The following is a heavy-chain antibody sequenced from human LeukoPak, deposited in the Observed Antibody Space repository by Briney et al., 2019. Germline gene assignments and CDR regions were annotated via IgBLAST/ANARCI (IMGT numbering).Heavy chain of an antibody. V-gene: IGHV3-48*01. Sequence: GGSLRLSCAASGFTFSSYSMNWVRQAPGKGLEWVSYISSSSRSIYYADSVKGRFTISRDNANNSLSLQMNSLKTEDTALYYCTTGTWIQLWLADYWGQGTLVTVSS. J-gene: IGHJ4*02. CDR1: GFTFSSYS. D-gene: IGHD5-18*01. CDR2: ISSSSRSI. CDR3: TTGTWIQLWLADY.